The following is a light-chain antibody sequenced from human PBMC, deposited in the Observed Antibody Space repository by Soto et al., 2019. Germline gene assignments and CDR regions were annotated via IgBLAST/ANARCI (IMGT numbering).Light chain of an antibody. Sequence: QSVLTQPRSVSASPGQSVTISCTGSSSDVGGSNHVSWYQHHPGKAPKFIIYDVTKRPSGVPDRFSGPKSGNTASLTISGLQAEDEADYYCCSYAGTYTFVFGTGTKVTVL. CDR2: DVT. CDR3: CSYAGTYTFV. J-gene: IGLJ1*01. CDR1: SSDVGGSNH. V-gene: IGLV2-11*01.